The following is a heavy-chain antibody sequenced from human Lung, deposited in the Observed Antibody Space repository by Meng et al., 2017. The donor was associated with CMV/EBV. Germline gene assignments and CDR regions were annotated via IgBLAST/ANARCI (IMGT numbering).Heavy chain of an antibody. CDR3: ARDWRGYYFDY. CDR1: GASASINLPD. V-gene: IGHV6-1*01. CDR2: TYYSSKWYT. J-gene: IGHJ4*02. Sequence: ITGASASINLPDCNWIRQYTSRGLEWLGRTYYSSKWYTDYAVSVKSRIAINQDTSKNQFSLQLNFVTPEDTAVYYCARDWRGYYFDYWAQGTLVTVSS. D-gene: IGHD5-12*01.